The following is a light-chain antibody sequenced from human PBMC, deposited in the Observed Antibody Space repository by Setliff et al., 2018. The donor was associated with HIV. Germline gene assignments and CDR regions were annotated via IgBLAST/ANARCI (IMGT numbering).Light chain of an antibody. CDR3: CSYTSSTTYV. J-gene: IGLJ1*01. CDR1: SSDIGSYNL. CDR2: EVN. V-gene: IGLV2-23*02. Sequence: QSVLTQPASVSGSPGQSITISCTGASSDIGSYNLVSWYQHHPGGAPKLIIYEVNRRPAGVSDRLSGSKSGNTASLTISGLRAEDEATYYCCSYTSSTTYVFGTGTKVTVL.